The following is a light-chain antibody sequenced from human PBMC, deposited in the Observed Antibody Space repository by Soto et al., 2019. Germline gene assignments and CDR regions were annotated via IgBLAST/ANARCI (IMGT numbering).Light chain of an antibody. CDR2: RNN. CDR3: ATCDDSLSGVA. CDR1: GSNIGRNS. Sequence: QRVLTQPPSTSGTPGQRVTIPCSGSGSNIGRNSVTWYQRLPGTAPNLLVYRNNQRPSGLPERFSGSKAGTSASLAIGDLQSEDEYDYYGATCDDSLSGVAFGGGTKVTVL. V-gene: IGLV1-44*01. J-gene: IGLJ3*02.